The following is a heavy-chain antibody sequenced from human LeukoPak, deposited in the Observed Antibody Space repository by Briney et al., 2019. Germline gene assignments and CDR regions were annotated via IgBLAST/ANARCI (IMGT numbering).Heavy chain of an antibody. J-gene: IGHJ2*01. Sequence: PGGSLRLSCAASGFTFSSYAMHWVRQAPGKGLEWVSSISSSSSYIYYADSVKGRFTISRDNAKNSLYLQMNSLRAEDTAVYYCARDAAVAGTPDWYFDLWGRGTLVTVSS. V-gene: IGHV3-21*01. CDR3: ARDAAVAGTPDWYFDL. CDR2: ISSSSSYI. CDR1: GFTFSSYA. D-gene: IGHD6-19*01.